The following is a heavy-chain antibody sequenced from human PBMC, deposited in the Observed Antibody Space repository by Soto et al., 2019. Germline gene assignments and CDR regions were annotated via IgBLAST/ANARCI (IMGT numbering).Heavy chain of an antibody. D-gene: IGHD2-15*01. J-gene: IGHJ3*02. CDR1: GGSISSGGYS. CDR2: IYHSGST. V-gene: IGHV4-30-2*01. CDR3: ARGSVRYCSGGSCYGGSDAFDI. Sequence: TLSLTCAVAGGSISSGGYSWSWIRQPPGKGLEWIGYIYHSGSTYYNPSLKSRVTISVDRSKNQFSLKLSSVTAADTAVYSCARGSVRYCSGGSCYGGSDAFDIWGQGTMVTVSS.